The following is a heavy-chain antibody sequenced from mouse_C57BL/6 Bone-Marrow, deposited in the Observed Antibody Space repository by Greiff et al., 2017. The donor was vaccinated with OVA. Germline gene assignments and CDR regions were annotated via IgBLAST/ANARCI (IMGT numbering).Heavy chain of an antibody. V-gene: IGHV5-12*01. J-gene: IGHJ4*01. CDR3: AGQAGAMDY. Sequence: EVQLVESGGGLVQPGGSLKLSCAASGFTFSDYYMYWVRQTPEKRLEWVAYISNGGGSTYYPDTVKGRFTISRDNAKNTLYLQMGRLKSEDTAMYYCAGQAGAMDYWGQGTSVTVSS. CDR1: GFTFSDYY. CDR2: ISNGGGST.